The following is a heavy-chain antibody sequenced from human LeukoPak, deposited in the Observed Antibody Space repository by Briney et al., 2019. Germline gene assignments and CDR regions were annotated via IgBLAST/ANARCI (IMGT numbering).Heavy chain of an antibody. V-gene: IGHV4-34*01. Sequence: SETLSLTCAVYGGSFSGYYWSWIRQPPGKGLEWIGEINHSGSTNYNPSLKSRVTISVDTSKNQLSLKLSSVTAADTAVYYCARGPRGYCSSTSCYYYGTDVWGKGTTVTVSS. CDR1: GGSFSGYY. CDR3: ARGPRGYCSSTSCYYYGTDV. D-gene: IGHD2-2*01. CDR2: INHSGST. J-gene: IGHJ6*04.